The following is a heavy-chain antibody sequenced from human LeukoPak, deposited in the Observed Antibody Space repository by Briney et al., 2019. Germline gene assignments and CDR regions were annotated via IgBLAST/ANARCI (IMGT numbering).Heavy chain of an antibody. V-gene: IGHV3-23*01. CDR3: AKDQVGWFGELAYFQH. CDR1: GFTFSSYA. CDR2: ISGSGGST. J-gene: IGHJ1*01. D-gene: IGHD3-10*01. Sequence: GGSLRLSCAASGFTFSSYAMSWVRQAPGKGLEWVSAISGSGGSTYYADSVKGRFTISRDNSKNTLYLQMNSLRAEDAAVYYCAKDQVGWFGELAYFQHWGQGTLVTVPS.